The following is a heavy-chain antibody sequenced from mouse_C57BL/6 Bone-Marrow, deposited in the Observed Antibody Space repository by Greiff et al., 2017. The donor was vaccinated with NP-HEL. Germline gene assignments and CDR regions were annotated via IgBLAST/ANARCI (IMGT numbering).Heavy chain of an antibody. CDR3: ARRTTVVATDWYFDV. CDR1: GFTFSDYY. Sequence: DVMLVESGGGLVQPGGSLKLSCAASGFTFSDYYMYWVRQTPEKRLEWVAYISNGGGSTYYPDTVKGRFTISRDNAKNTLYLQMSRLKSEDTAMYYCARRTTVVATDWYFDVWGTGTTVTVSS. D-gene: IGHD1-1*01. J-gene: IGHJ1*03. CDR2: ISNGGGST. V-gene: IGHV5-12*01.